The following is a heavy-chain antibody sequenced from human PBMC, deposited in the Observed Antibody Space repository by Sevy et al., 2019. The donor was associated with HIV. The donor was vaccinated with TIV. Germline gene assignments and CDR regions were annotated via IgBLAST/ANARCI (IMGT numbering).Heavy chain of an antibody. V-gene: IGHV1-46*01. J-gene: IGHJ6*02. CDR3: ARDRDLSGSYLEYYYYAMDV. CDR1: GYTFTTYY. CDR2: IDPRGST. Sequence: ASVKVSCKASGYTFTTYYIHWVRQAPGQGLEWMGLIDPRGSTRYAQKFQGRVSMTGETSTTTLYMELSSLTFEDTAVYYCARDRDLSGSYLEYYYYAMDVWGQGTTVTVSS. D-gene: IGHD1-26*01.